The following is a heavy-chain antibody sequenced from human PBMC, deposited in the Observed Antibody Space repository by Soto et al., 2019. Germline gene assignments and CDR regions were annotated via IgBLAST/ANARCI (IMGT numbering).Heavy chain of an antibody. J-gene: IGHJ4*02. CDR1: GGSISSSSYY. CDR2: IYYSGST. CDR3: ARRTVNIRTFYSGLKTHCFDY. Sequence: QLQLQESGPGLVKPSETLSLTCAVSGGSISSSSYYWGWIRQPPGKGLEGIGGIYYSGSTYYTPSLHSRVAISVDTSKNQLSLKLNSLTAADTAVYYCARRTVNIRTFYSGLKTHCFDYWGQGTLVTVSS. V-gene: IGHV4-39*01. D-gene: IGHD6-19*01.